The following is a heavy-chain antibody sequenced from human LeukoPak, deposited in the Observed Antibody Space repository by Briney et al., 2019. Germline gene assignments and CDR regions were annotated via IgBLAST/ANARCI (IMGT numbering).Heavy chain of an antibody. Sequence: GGSLRLSCAASGFTFSSYAMSWVRQAPGKGLEWVSAISGSGGSTYYADSVKGRFTISRDNSKNTLYLQMNSLRAEDTAVYYCANLGYSSSWYVRYFDYWGQGTLVTVSS. CDR3: ANLGYSSSWYVRYFDY. D-gene: IGHD6-13*01. CDR1: GFTFSSYA. J-gene: IGHJ4*02. CDR2: ISGSGGST. V-gene: IGHV3-23*01.